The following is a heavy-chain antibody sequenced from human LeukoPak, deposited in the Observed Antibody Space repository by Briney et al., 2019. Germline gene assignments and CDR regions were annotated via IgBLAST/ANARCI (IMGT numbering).Heavy chain of an antibody. D-gene: IGHD1-26*01. Sequence: GGSLRLSCAASGFTFSSYAMSWVRQAPGKGLEWVSGISDSGGNTYYADSVKGRFAISRDNSKNTLYLQMNTLRAEDTAVFYCAKGINGYSYWRGDYWGQGTLVTVSS. CDR2: ISDSGGNT. V-gene: IGHV3-23*01. J-gene: IGHJ4*02. CDR3: AKGINGYSYWRGDY. CDR1: GFTFSSYA.